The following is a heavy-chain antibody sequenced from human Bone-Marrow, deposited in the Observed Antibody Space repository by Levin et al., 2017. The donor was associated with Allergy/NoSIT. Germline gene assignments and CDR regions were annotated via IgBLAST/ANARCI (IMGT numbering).Heavy chain of an antibody. J-gene: IGHJ4*02. V-gene: IGHV3-23*01. CDR3: AKDKEWDPFWIGYSDF. CDR1: GFSFSNYA. CDR2: ISGSHTT. D-gene: IGHD3-3*01. Sequence: PGGSLRLSCAASGFSFSNYAMTWVRQAPGKGLEWVSAISGSHTTYYADSVKGRFTISRDNSKNTLYLQMTSLRAEDTALYYCAKDKEWDPFWIGYSDFWGQGTLVTVSS.